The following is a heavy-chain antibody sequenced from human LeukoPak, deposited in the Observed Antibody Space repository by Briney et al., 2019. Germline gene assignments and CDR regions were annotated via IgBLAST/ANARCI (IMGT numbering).Heavy chain of an antibody. D-gene: IGHD2-15*01. Sequence: KSSETLSLTCTVSGGSISSYYWSWIRQPPGKGLEWIGYIYYSRSTNYNPSLKSRVTISVDTSKNQFSLKLSSVTAADTAVYYCARDQGDCSGGSCYSGSGDYYYYGMDVWGQGTTVTVSS. CDR2: IYYSRST. J-gene: IGHJ6*02. CDR3: ARDQGDCSGGSCYSGSGDYYYYGMDV. V-gene: IGHV4-59*01. CDR1: GGSISSYY.